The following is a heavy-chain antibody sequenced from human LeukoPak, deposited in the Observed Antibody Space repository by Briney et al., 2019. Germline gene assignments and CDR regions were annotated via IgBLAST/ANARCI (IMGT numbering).Heavy chain of an antibody. CDR1: GGTFSSYA. CDR3: ARDYDILTGHNP. V-gene: IGHV1-69*06. CDR2: IIPIFGTA. D-gene: IGHD3-9*01. Sequence: ASVKVSCKASGGTFSSYAISWVRQAPGQGLEWMGGIIPIFGTANYAQKFQGRVTITADKSTSTAYMELSSLRSEDTAVYYCARDYDILTGHNPWGQGTLVTVSS. J-gene: IGHJ5*02.